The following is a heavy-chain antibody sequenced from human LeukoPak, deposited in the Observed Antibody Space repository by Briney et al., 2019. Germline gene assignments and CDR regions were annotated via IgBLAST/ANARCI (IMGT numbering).Heavy chain of an antibody. CDR2: INAGNGNT. Sequence: GASVKVSCKASGYTFTTCGMHWVRQAPGQSLEWMGWINAGNGNTKYSQKFQGRVTITRGTSASTAYMELSSLRSEDTAVYYCARAGGGLVTYHYYYGMDVWGQGTTVTVSS. J-gene: IGHJ6*02. V-gene: IGHV1-3*01. CDR3: ARAGGGLVTYHYYYGMDV. D-gene: IGHD3/OR15-3a*01. CDR1: GYTFTTCG.